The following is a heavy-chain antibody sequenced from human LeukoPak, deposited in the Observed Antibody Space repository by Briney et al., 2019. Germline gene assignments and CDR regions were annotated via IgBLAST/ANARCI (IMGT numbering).Heavy chain of an antibody. CDR2: ISSSSSTI. V-gene: IGHV3-48*04. J-gene: IGHJ4*02. CDR1: GFTFSSYS. Sequence: GGSLRLSCAASGFTFSSYSVNWVRQAPGKGLEWVSYISSSSSTIYYADSVKGRFTISRDNAKNSLYLQMNSLRAEDTAVYYCASLRDFDYWGQGTLVTVSS. CDR3: ASLRDFDY.